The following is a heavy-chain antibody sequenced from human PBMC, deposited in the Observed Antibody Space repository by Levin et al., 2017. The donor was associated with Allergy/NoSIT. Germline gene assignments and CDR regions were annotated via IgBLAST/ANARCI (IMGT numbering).Heavy chain of an antibody. CDR3: ARDRGFYDDSSYFHHYGMDV. D-gene: IGHD4-17*01. V-gene: IGHV4-39*07. J-gene: IGHJ6*02. Sequence: SETLSLTCSVSGGSISGSTFYWGWIRQPPGKGLEWIGSFYYSGDTYYNPSLRSRVTISVDTSKNQFSLRVSSVTAADTAVYYCARDRGFYDDSSYFHHYGMDVWGQGTTVTVSS. CDR2: FYYSGDT. CDR1: GGSISGSTFY.